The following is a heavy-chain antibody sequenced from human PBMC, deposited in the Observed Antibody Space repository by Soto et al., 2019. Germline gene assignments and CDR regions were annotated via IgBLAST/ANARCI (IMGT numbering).Heavy chain of an antibody. V-gene: IGHV3-48*01. CDR2: ISSSSSTI. CDR3: ARRERGGLLDAFDI. CDR1: GFTFSSYS. J-gene: IGHJ3*02. Sequence: GGSLRLSCAASGFTFSSYSMNWVRQAPGKGLEWVSYISSSSSTIYYADSVKGRFTISRDNAKNSLYLQMNSLRAEDTAVYYCARRERGGLLDAFDIWGQGTMVTVSS. D-gene: IGHD1-26*01.